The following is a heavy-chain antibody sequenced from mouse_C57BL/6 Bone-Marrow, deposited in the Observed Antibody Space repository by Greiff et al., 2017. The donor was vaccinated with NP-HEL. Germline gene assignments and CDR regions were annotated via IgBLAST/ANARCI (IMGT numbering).Heavy chain of an antibody. J-gene: IGHJ4*01. CDR2: ISSGGGYT. CDR3: ARRTTVGADYAMDY. D-gene: IGHD1-1*01. CDR1: GFTFSSYG. V-gene: IGHV5-6*02. Sequence: EVKLVESGGDLVKPGGSLKLSCAASGFTFSSYGMSWVRQTPDKRLEWVATISSGGGYTYYPDSVKGRFTISRDNAQNTLYLQMSSLKSEDTAMYYCARRTTVGADYAMDYWGQGTSVTVSS.